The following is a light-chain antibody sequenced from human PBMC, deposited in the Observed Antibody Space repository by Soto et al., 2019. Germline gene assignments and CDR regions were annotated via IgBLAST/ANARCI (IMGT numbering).Light chain of an antibody. Sequence: QSVLTQPSSASGTPGQTVTISFSGGPSNIGSNSVNWYQQFPGTAPKHPMYSNNQRPSGVPDRFSGSKSGISASLAISGLQSEDEGDYVCASWDHSLKGYWVFGGGTKVTVL. V-gene: IGLV1-44*01. CDR1: PSNIGSNS. J-gene: IGLJ3*02. CDR3: ASWDHSLKGYWV. CDR2: SNN.